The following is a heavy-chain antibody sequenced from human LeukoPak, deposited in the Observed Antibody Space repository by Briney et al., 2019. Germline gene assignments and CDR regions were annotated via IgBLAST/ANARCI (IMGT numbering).Heavy chain of an antibody. V-gene: IGHV3-21*04. CDR2: INSGGAYT. CDR1: GFTFSSYS. Sequence: PGGSLRLSCSASGFTFSSYSMSWVRQAPGKGLEWVSSINSGGAYTYYADSVKGRFTISRDNAKNSLYLQMNSLRAEDTAVYYCARSATGAPDYWGQGALVTVSS. J-gene: IGHJ4*02. CDR3: ARSATGAPDY. D-gene: IGHD1-1*01.